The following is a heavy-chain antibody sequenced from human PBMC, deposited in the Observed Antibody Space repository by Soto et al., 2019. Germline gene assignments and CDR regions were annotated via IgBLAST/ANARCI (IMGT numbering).Heavy chain of an antibody. CDR2: INHSGST. CDR3: ARGGIAARPFDY. V-gene: IGHV4-34*01. CDR1: GGSFSGYY. Sequence: SETLSLTCAVYGGSFSGYYWSWIRQPPGTGLEWIGEINHSGSTNYNPSLKSRVTISVDTSKNQFSLKLSSVTAADTAVYYCARGGIAARPFDYWGQGTLVTVSS. D-gene: IGHD6-6*01. J-gene: IGHJ4*02.